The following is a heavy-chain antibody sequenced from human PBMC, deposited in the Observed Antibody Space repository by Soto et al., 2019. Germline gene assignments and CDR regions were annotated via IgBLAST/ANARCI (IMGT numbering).Heavy chain of an antibody. CDR2: IYYSGST. CDR1: GGSISTYY. Sequence: PSETLSLTCTVSGGSISTYYWSWIRQPPGKRLEWIGYIYYSGSTNYNPSLKSRVTISVDTSKNQFSLKLKSVTTADTAVYYGYYGMDVWGQGTTITVSS. V-gene: IGHV4-59*01. J-gene: IGHJ6*02. CDR3: YYGMDV.